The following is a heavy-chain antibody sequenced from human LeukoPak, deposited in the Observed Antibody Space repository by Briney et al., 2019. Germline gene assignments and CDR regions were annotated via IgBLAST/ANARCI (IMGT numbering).Heavy chain of an antibody. D-gene: IGHD1-1*01. CDR1: EFTFSSYS. J-gene: IGHJ4*02. Sequence: PGGSLRLSCAASEFTFSSYSMNWVRQAPGKGLEWVSTISSSSSYIYYADSVKGRFTISRDNAKNSLYLQMNSLRAEDTAVYYCARDGRGDWDFDYWGQGTLVSVSS. CDR3: ARDGRGDWDFDY. CDR2: ISSSSSYI. V-gene: IGHV3-21*01.